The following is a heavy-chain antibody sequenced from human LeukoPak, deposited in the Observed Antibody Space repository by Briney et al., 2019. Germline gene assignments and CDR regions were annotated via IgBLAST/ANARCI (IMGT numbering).Heavy chain of an antibody. CDR2: ISSSSSYI. V-gene: IGHV3-21*01. CDR1: GFTFSSYS. J-gene: IGHJ5*02. D-gene: IGHD6-19*01. Sequence: PGGSLRLSCAASGFTFSSYSMNWDRQAPGKGLEWVSSISSSSSYIYYADSVKGRFTISRDNAKNSLYLQMNSLRAEDTAVYYCARDSGAVAGPYNWFDPWGQGTLVTVSS. CDR3: ARDSGAVAGPYNWFDP.